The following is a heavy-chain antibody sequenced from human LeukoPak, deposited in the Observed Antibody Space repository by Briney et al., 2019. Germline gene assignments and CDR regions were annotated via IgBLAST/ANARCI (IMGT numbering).Heavy chain of an antibody. Sequence: SGTLSLTCAVYGGSFSGYYWSWIRQPPGEGLEWIGEINHSGSTNYNPSLKSRVTISVDTSKNQFSLKLSSVTAADTAVYYCARGLNHPISDCSSTSCHPHAHYFDYWGQGTLVTVSS. CDR2: INHSGST. CDR1: GGSFSGYY. CDR3: ARGLNHPISDCSSTSCHPHAHYFDY. D-gene: IGHD2-2*01. V-gene: IGHV4-34*01. J-gene: IGHJ4*02.